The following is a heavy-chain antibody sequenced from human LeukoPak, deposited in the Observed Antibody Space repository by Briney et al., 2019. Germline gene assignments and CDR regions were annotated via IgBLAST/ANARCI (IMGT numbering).Heavy chain of an antibody. CDR3: ARRRARNYCSSTSCYTGYMDV. CDR2: INHSGST. Sequence: PSETLSLTCAVYGGSFSGYYWSWIRQPPGKGLEWIGEINHSGSTNYNPSLKSRVTISVDTSKNQFSLKLSSVTAADTAVYYCARRRARNYCSSTSCYTGYMDVWGKGTTVTVSS. J-gene: IGHJ6*03. CDR1: GGSFSGYY. V-gene: IGHV4-34*01. D-gene: IGHD2-2*02.